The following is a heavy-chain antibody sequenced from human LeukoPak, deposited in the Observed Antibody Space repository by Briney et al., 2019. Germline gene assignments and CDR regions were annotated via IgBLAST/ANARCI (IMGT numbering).Heavy chain of an antibody. V-gene: IGHV1-46*01. D-gene: IGHD4-17*01. J-gene: IGHJ5*02. CDR1: GYTFTNFY. CDR2: INPSGGST. Sequence: VASVTVSCKASGYTFTNFYMHWVRQAPGQGLEWMGVINPSGGSTSYAQKFQGRVTMTRDTSTSTVYMELSSLRSEDTAVYYCARDDNGDNWFDPWRQGTLVTVSS. CDR3: ARDDNGDNWFDP.